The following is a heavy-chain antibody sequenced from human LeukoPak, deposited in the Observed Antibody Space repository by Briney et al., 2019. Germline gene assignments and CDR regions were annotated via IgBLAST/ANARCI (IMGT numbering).Heavy chain of an antibody. J-gene: IGHJ4*02. CDR2: ISYDGSNK. CDR3: ANLARPLDY. D-gene: IGHD6-6*01. V-gene: IGHV3-30-3*01. CDR1: GFTFSSYA. Sequence: QPGGSLRLSCAASGFTFSSYAMHWVRQAPGKGLEWVAVISYDGSNKYYADSVKGRFTISRDNSKNTLYLQMNSLRAEDTAVYYCANLARPLDYWGQGALVTVSS.